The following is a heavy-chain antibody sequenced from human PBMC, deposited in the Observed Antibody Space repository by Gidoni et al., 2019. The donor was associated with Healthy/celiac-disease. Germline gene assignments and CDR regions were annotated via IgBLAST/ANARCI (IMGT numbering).Heavy chain of an antibody. J-gene: IGHJ1*01. D-gene: IGHD2-2*01. CDR2: IYTSGST. V-gene: IGHV4-61*02. CDR3: AREIYCSSTSCYGRYFQH. Sequence: QVQLQESGPGLVKPSQTLSITCTVSGGSISSGSYSCSWIRQPAGKGLEWIGRIYTSGSTNYNPSLKSRVTISVDTSKNQFSLKLSSVTAADTAVYYCAREIYCSSTSCYGRYFQHWGQGTLVTVSS. CDR1: GGSISSGSYS.